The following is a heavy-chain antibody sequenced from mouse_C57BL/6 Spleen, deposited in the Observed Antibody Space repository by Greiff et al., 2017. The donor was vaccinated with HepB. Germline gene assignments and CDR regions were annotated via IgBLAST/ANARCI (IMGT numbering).Heavy chain of an antibody. D-gene: IGHD1-1*01. CDR3: ARGGKVAPPMDY. J-gene: IGHJ4*01. V-gene: IGHV5-16*01. CDR1: GFTFSDYY. CDR2: INYDGSST. Sequence: EVKVVESEGGLVQPGSSMKLSCTASGFTFSDYYMAWVRQVPEKGLEWVANINYDGSSTYYLDSLKSRFIISRDNAKNILYLQMSSLKSEDTATYYCARGGKVAPPMDYWGQGTSVTVSS.